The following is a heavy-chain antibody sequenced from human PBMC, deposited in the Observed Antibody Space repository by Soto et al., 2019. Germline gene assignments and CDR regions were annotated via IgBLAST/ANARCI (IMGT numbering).Heavy chain of an antibody. V-gene: IGHV1-18*01. CDR1: GYTFTSYG. J-gene: IGHJ4*02. D-gene: IGHD3-10*01. CDR2: ISAHNGNT. CDR3: ARGRYGED. Sequence: QVHLVQSGAEVKKPGASVKVSCKASGYTFTSYGITWVRQAPGQGLEWMGWISAHNGNTDYAQKLQGRVIVTRDTATSTAYMELRSLISDDTAVYYCARGRYGEDWGQGARVTVSS.